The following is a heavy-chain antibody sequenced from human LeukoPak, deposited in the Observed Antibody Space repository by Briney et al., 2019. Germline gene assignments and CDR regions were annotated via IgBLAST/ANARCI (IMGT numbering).Heavy chain of an antibody. CDR1: EFTFSSHA. CDR2: ISGPGDGR. Sequence: PGGSLRLSCAASEFTFSSHAMSWIRQAPGKGLEWGSVISGPGDGRMYADSVKGRFTISRDNSKTTLYLQMTSLNMDDPAVYYCARDLGARWFDPWGPGTLVTVSS. V-gene: IGHV3-23*01. CDR3: ARDLGARWFDP. J-gene: IGHJ5*02.